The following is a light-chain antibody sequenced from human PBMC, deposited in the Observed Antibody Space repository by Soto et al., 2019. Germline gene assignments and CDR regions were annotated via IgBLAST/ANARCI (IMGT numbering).Light chain of an antibody. CDR1: QTVSSSY. CDR3: QVYDNSLYT. J-gene: IGKJ2*01. Sequence: EIVLTQSPGTLSLSPGERVTLSCRASQTVSSSYLAWYQQRPGQAPRLLIYDASSRATGIPDRFSGSGSGADFALTISRLELEDVAVYYCQVYDNSLYTFGQGTKLEIK. V-gene: IGKV3-20*01. CDR2: DAS.